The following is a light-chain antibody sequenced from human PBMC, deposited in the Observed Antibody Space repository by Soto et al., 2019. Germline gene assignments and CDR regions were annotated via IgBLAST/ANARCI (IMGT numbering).Light chain of an antibody. J-gene: IGKJ5*01. CDR3: QQRNYWQVT. V-gene: IGKV3D-20*02. Sequence: EIVLTQSPGTLSLSPGERATLSCRASQSVSSSYLAWYQQKPGQAPRLLIYGASSRATGIPDRFSGSGSGTDFTLTISSLEPEDFAVYYCQQRNYWQVTFGQGTRLEMK. CDR1: QSVSSSY. CDR2: GAS.